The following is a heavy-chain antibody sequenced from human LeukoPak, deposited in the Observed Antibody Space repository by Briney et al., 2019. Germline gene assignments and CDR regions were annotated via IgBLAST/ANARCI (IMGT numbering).Heavy chain of an antibody. J-gene: IGHJ4*02. CDR3: ARAPMVRGVIIA. CDR1: GGSISSSSYY. D-gene: IGHD3-10*01. V-gene: IGHV4-39*07. Sequence: SETLSLTCTVSGGSISSSSYYWGWIRQPPGKGLEWIGSIYYSGSTYYNPSLKSRVTISVDTSKNQFSLKLSSVTAADTAVYYCARAPMVRGVIIAWGQGTLVTVSS. CDR2: IYYSGST.